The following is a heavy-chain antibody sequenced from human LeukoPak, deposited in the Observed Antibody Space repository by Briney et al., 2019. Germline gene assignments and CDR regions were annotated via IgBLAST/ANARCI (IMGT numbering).Heavy chain of an antibody. D-gene: IGHD7-27*01. CDR1: GFAFSDYW. CDR2: INLGGSAK. J-gene: IGHJ4*02. CDR3: AAWGLNKY. V-gene: IGHV3-7*01. Sequence: GGSLRLSCSASGFAFSDYWMNWVRHAPGKGPEWVSNINLGGSAKLYVDSVRGRCTISRDNAKNSLYLQLNSLRVEDTAVYYCAAWGLNKYWGQGTLVSVSS.